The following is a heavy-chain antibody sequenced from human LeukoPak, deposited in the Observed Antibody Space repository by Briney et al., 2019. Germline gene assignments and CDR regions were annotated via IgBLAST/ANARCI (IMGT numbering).Heavy chain of an antibody. Sequence: PSETLSLTCSVSGASISSSGYYWGWIRQPPGKGLEWIGSIYYSGSTYYNPSLKSRVTISVDTSKNQFSLKLSSVTAADTAVYYCRGGEFDYWGQGTLVTVSS. CDR2: IYYSGST. CDR3: RGGEFDY. V-gene: IGHV4-39*01. CDR1: GASISSSGYY. D-gene: IGHD3-16*01. J-gene: IGHJ4*02.